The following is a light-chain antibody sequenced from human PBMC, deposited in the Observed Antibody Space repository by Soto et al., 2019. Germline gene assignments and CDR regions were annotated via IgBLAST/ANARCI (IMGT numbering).Light chain of an antibody. CDR3: QQYYSYPLP. V-gene: IGKV1-8*01. J-gene: IGKJ4*01. CDR1: HGIIIY. CDR2: AAS. Sequence: AIRMTQSPSSLSASTGYRVTITCRAIHGIIIYLAWYQQKPVKAPKLLIYAASTLQSGVPSRFSGSGSGTDLTLTISCLQSEDFATYYCQQYYSYPLPFGGRTKV.